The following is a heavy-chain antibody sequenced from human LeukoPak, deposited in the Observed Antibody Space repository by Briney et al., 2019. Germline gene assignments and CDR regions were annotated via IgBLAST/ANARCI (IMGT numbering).Heavy chain of an antibody. D-gene: IGHD5-18*01. Sequence: SETLSLTCTVSGGSISSSSYYWGWIRQPPGKGLEWIGSIYYSGSTYYNPSLKSRVTISVDTSKNQFSLKLSSVTAADTAVYYCARARVTFGYSYGFADDAFDIWGQGTMVTVSS. V-gene: IGHV4-39*07. CDR2: IYYSGST. CDR1: GGSISSSSYY. CDR3: ARARVTFGYSYGFADDAFDI. J-gene: IGHJ3*02.